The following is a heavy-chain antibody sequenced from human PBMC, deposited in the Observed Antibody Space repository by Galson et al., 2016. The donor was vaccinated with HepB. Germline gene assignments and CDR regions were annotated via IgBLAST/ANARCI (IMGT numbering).Heavy chain of an antibody. CDR3: AKDILEVPAALPFDS. D-gene: IGHD2-2*01. V-gene: IGHV3-23*01. J-gene: IGHJ4*02. Sequence: SLRLSCAVSGFRFSTYGMSWVRQAPGKGLEWISAIRGSGGVTHYADSVRGRFTISRDHSKRTLFLHMSSLTVEDTAVYYCAKDILEVPAALPFDSWGQGTLVIVSS. CDR1: GFRFSTYG. CDR2: IRGSGGVT.